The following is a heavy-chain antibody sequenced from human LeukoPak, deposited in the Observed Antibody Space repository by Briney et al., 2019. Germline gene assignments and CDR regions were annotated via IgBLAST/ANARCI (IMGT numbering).Heavy chain of an antibody. CDR1: GFTVSDNY. CDR3: ASRWSGYIDY. Sequence: GGSLRLSCAASGFTVSDNYMTWVRQAPGKGLEWVSSIYSAGATHYAESVKGRFTISRDNSKNTLYLQMNSLRAEDMAVYYCASRWSGYIDYWGQGTLVTVSS. CDR2: IYSAGAT. V-gene: IGHV3-53*01. J-gene: IGHJ4*02. D-gene: IGHD3-3*01.